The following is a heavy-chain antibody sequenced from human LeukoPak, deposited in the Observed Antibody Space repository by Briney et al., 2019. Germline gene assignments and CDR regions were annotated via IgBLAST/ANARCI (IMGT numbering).Heavy chain of an antibody. J-gene: IGHJ4*02. D-gene: IGHD4-17*01. CDR3: AREPSLWTTVTTSFDY. CDR1: GGSISSGSYY. Sequence: SQTLSLTCTVSGGSISSGSYYWGWIRQPAGKGLEWIGRIYTSGSTNYNPSLKSRVTISVDTSKNQFSLKLSSVTAADTAVYYCAREPSLWTTVTTSFDYWGQGTLVTVSS. V-gene: IGHV4-61*02. CDR2: IYTSGST.